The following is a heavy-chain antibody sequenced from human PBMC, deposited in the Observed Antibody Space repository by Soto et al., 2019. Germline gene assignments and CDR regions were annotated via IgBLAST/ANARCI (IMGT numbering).Heavy chain of an antibody. D-gene: IGHD6-13*01. CDR2: INAGNGNT. CDR3: ARSRQQLPLWGWFDP. Sequence: QVQLVQSGAEVKKPGASVKVSCKASGYTFTSYAMHWVRQAPGQRLEWMGWINAGNGNTKYSQKFQGRVTITRDTSASTAYMELSSLRSEDTAVYYCARSRQQLPLWGWFDPWGQGTLVTVSS. J-gene: IGHJ5*02. CDR1: GYTFTSYA. V-gene: IGHV1-3*01.